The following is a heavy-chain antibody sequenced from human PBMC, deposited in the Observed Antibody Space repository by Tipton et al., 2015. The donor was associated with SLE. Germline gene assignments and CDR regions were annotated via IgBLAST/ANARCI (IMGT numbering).Heavy chain of an antibody. CDR3: ARDGARWLPYYYYYMDV. Sequence: TLSLTCTVSGGSIISSSYYWGWIRQPPGKGLEWIGSIYYSGSTYYNPSLKSRVTISVDTSKNQFSLKLSSVTAADTAVYYCARDGARWLPYYYYYMDVWGKGTTVTVSS. V-gene: IGHV4-39*07. J-gene: IGHJ6*03. CDR1: GGSIISSSYY. CDR2: IYYSGST. D-gene: IGHD5-12*01.